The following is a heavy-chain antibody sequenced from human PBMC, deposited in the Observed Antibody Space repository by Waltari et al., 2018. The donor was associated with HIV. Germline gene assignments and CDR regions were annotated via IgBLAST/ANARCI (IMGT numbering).Heavy chain of an antibody. CDR2: IYFSGHT. Sequence: QVQLQESGPGLVKPSQTLSLTCTVSVGSVSTRGFYWTWIRQHPGKGLEWIGHIYFSGHTDYNPSLESRLSFSLDTSKNQFSLRMTSVTAADTAVYYCVRAPINYDRSGYYFGESFQHWGQGTLVTVSS. V-gene: IGHV4-31*03. CDR3: VRAPINYDRSGYYFGESFQH. CDR1: VGSVSTRGFY. J-gene: IGHJ1*01. D-gene: IGHD3-22*01.